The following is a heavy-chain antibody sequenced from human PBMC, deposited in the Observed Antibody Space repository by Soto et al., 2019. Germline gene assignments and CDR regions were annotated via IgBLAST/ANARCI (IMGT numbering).Heavy chain of an antibody. CDR2: IIPIFGTA. CDR1: GGTFSSYA. CDR3: ARAGELPNYYFDY. D-gene: IGHD2-15*01. V-gene: IGHV1-69*06. J-gene: IGHJ4*02. Sequence: EASVKVSCKASGGTFSSYAISWVRQAPGQGLEWMGGIIPIFGTANYAQKFQGRVTITADKSTSTAYMELSSLRSEDTAVYYCARAGELPNYYFDYWGQGTLVTVSS.